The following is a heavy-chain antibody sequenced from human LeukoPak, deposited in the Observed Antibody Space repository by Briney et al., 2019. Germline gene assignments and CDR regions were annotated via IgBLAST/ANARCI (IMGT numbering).Heavy chain of an antibody. D-gene: IGHD1-14*01. CDR2: IKQDGSEK. V-gene: IGHV3-7*01. Sequence: GGSLRLSCAASGFTFSNSWMSWIRQAPGQGLEWVANIKQDGSEKYYVDSVKGRFTISRDNAKNSLYLQMNSLRDEDTAVYYCARETPEYDWGQGTLVTVSS. CDR3: ARETPEYD. CDR1: GFTFSNSW. J-gene: IGHJ4*02.